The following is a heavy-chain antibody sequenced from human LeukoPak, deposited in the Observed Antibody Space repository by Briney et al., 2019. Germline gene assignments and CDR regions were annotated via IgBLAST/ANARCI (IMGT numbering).Heavy chain of an antibody. D-gene: IGHD3-22*01. CDR3: ARDLHTYYYDSSGYYGGLRY. CDR2: IIPIFGTA. J-gene: IGHJ4*02. V-gene: IGHV1-69*05. CDR1: GGTFSSYA. Sequence: SVKVSCKASGGTFSSYAISWVRQAPGQGLEWMGGIIPIFGTANYAQKFQGRVTITTDESTSTAYMELSSLRSEDTAVYYCARDLHTYYYDSSGYYGGLRYWGQGTLVTVSS.